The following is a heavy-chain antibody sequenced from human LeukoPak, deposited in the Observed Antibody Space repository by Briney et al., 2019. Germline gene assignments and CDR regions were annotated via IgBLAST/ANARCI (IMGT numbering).Heavy chain of an antibody. V-gene: IGHV4-34*01. CDR3: ARVLGSGYHGGFDY. D-gene: IGHD5-12*01. CDR2: INHSGST. Sequence: PSETLSLTCAVYGGSFSGYYWSWIRQPPGKGLEWIGEINHSGSTNYNPSLKSRVTISVDTSKNQFSLKLSSVTAADTAVYYCARVLGSGYHGGFDYWGQGTLVTVSS. J-gene: IGHJ4*02. CDR1: GGSFSGYY.